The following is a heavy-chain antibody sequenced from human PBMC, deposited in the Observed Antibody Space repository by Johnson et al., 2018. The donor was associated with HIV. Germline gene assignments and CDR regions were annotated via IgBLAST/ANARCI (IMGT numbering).Heavy chain of an antibody. CDR1: GFTFDDYA. J-gene: IGHJ3*02. CDR3: AKSTWELRHLDAFDI. V-gene: IGHV3-9*01. CDR2: ISWNSGSI. D-gene: IGHD1-26*01. Sequence: VQLVESGGGLLQPGRSLRLSCAASGFTFDDYAMHWVRQAPGKGLEWVSGISWNSGSIGYADSVKGRFTISRDNAKNSLYLQMNSLRAEDTAVYYCAKSTWELRHLDAFDIWGQGTMVTVSS.